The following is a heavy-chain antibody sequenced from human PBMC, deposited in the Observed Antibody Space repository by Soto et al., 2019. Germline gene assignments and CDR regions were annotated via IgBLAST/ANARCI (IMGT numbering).Heavy chain of an antibody. CDR1: GGSISSGGYY. J-gene: IGHJ5*02. CDR2: IYYSGST. D-gene: IGHD2-15*01. Sequence: SETLSLTCTVSGGSISSGGYYWSWIRQHPGKGLEWIGYIYYSGSTYYNPSLTSRVTISVDTSKNQFSLKLSSVTAADTAVYYCARDNCSGGSCYGPRWFDPWGQGTLVTVSS. CDR3: ARDNCSGGSCYGPRWFDP. V-gene: IGHV4-31*03.